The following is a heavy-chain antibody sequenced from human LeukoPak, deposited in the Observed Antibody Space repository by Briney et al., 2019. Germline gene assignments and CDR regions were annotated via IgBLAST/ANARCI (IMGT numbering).Heavy chain of an antibody. D-gene: IGHD3-16*01. CDR1: GFTFSSYT. CDR3: ARDGGRDMGAQ. Sequence: GGSLRLSCAASGFTFSSYTMNWARQAPGKGLEWVSSISSSSSYIYYADSVKGRFTISRDNAKNSLYLQMNSLRAEDTAVYYCARDGGRDMGAQWGQGTLVTVSS. J-gene: IGHJ4*02. V-gene: IGHV3-21*01. CDR2: ISSSSSYI.